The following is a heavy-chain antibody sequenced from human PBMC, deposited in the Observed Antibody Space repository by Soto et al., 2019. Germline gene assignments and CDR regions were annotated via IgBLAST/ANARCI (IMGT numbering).Heavy chain of an antibody. Sequence: QVQLQESGPGLVKPSQTLSLTCTVSGGSISSGGYYWSWVRQHAGKGLDLIGYIYYSGSTYYNPSLKSRVIISLDTSKNQYSMKLSSVTAADTAVYYCARVWGYGGNSRFDYWGQGTLVIASS. D-gene: IGHD4-17*01. CDR3: ARVWGYGGNSRFDY. CDR1: GGSISSGGYY. V-gene: IGHV4-31*03. J-gene: IGHJ4*02. CDR2: IYYSGST.